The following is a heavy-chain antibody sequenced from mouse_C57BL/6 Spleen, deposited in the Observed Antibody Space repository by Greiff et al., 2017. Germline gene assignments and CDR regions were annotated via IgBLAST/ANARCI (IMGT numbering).Heavy chain of an antibody. Sequence: QVQLQQSGAELARPGASVKLSCKASGYTFTSYGISWVKQRTGQGLEWIGEIYPRSGNTYYNEKFKGKATLTADKSSSTAYMELRSLTSEDSAVYFGARGGPPYYDYDVFAYWGQGTLVTVSA. CDR1: GYTFTSYG. D-gene: IGHD2-4*01. CDR2: IYPRSGNT. CDR3: ARGGPPYYDYDVFAY. J-gene: IGHJ3*01. V-gene: IGHV1-81*01.